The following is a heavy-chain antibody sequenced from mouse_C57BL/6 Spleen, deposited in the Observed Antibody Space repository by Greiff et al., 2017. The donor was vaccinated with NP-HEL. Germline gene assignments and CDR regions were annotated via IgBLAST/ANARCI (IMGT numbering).Heavy chain of an antibody. CDR3: ARSGNYPAWFAY. J-gene: IGHJ3*01. CDR2: ISSGSSTI. D-gene: IGHD2-1*01. V-gene: IGHV5-17*01. Sequence: DVKLVESGGGLVKPGGSLKLSCAASGFTFSDYGMHWVRQAPEKGLEWVAYISSGSSTIYYADTVKGRFTISRDNAKNTLFLQMTSLRSEDTAMYYCARSGNYPAWFAYWGQGTLVTVSA. CDR1: GFTFSDYG.